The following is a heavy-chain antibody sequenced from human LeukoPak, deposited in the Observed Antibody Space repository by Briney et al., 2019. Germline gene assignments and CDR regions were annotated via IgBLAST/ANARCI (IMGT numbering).Heavy chain of an antibody. D-gene: IGHD2-2*01. CDR2: ISSDGSNT. Sequence: GGSLRLSCAASGFTFSSYGMHWVRQAPGKGLEWVAVISSDGSNTYYADSVKGRFTISRDNSKNTLYLQMNSLRTEDTALYYCASDALFQLLRYFDYWGQGTLVTVSP. CDR3: ASDALFQLLRYFDY. V-gene: IGHV3-30*03. CDR1: GFTFSSYG. J-gene: IGHJ4*02.